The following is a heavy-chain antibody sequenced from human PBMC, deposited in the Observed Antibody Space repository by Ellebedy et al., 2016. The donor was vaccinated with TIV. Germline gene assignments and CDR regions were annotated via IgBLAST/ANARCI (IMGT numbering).Heavy chain of an antibody. CDR3: ARERAAAGTSWYFDL. CDR1: GGTFSSYA. J-gene: IGHJ2*01. V-gene: IGHV1-69*13. CDR2: IIPIFGTA. D-gene: IGHD6-13*01. Sequence: AASVKVSCKASGGTFSSYAISWVRQAPGQGLEWMGGIIPIFGTANYAQKFQGRVTITADESTSTAYMELSSLRSEDTAVYYCARERAAAGTSWYFDLWGRGTLVTVSS.